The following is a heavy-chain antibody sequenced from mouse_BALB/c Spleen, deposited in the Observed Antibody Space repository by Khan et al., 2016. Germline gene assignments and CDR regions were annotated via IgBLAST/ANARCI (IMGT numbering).Heavy chain of an antibody. CDR1: GDSITRGY. Sequence: EVQLQESGPSLVKPSQTLSLTCSVTGDSITRGYWNWIRKFPGNKLEYMGYISYSGSTYYNPSLKSRISITRDTSKNQYYLQLNSVTTEDAATYYCATYDGYLFDYWGQGTTLTVSS. D-gene: IGHD2-3*01. CDR2: ISYSGST. V-gene: IGHV3-8*02. J-gene: IGHJ2*01. CDR3: ATYDGYLFDY.